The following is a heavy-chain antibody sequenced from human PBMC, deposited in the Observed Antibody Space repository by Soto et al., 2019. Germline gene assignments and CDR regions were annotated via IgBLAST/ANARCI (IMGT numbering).Heavy chain of an antibody. CDR2: INPRGPYT. CDR1: GFPFSDHY. J-gene: IGHJ6*02. CDR3: ASGHHSRDL. Sequence: WGSLRLSCADSGFPFSDHYMTWIRQAPGKGLEWICYINPRGPYTRYADAVQGRFTISRDNAEISLFLQMNRLGAKAWALYFCASGHHSRDLWGQGATVTVS. V-gene: IGHV3-11*06.